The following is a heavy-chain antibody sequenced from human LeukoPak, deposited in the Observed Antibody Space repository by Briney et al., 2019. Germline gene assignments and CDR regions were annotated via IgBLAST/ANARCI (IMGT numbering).Heavy chain of an antibody. Sequence: GESLKISCQGSGYSFINYWIGWVRQMPGKGLEWMAVIYPGDSRTRYNPSFQGQVTISADKSINTAYLEWNSLKASDPALYYCACRMFASNWFQPWGQGTLVTVSS. CDR1: GYSFINYW. D-gene: IGHD3-10*02. CDR2: IYPGDSRT. V-gene: IGHV5-51*01. J-gene: IGHJ5*02. CDR3: ACRMFASNWFQP.